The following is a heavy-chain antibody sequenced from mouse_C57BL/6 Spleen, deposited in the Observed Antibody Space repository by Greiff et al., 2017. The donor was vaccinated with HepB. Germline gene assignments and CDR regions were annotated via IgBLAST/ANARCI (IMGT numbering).Heavy chain of an antibody. V-gene: IGHV5-6*01. Sequence: EVQLVESGGDLVKPGGSLKLSCAASGFTFSSYGISWVRQTPDKRLEWVATISSGGSYTYYPDSVKGRFTISRDNAKNTLYLQMSSLKSEDTAMYYCARHPYYGSSYNFDYWGQGTTLTVSS. CDR3: ARHPYYGSSYNFDY. D-gene: IGHD1-1*01. J-gene: IGHJ2*01. CDR1: GFTFSSYG. CDR2: ISSGGSYT.